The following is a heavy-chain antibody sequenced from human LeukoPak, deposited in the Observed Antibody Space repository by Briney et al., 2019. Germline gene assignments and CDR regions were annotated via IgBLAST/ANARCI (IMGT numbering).Heavy chain of an antibody. Sequence: RGESLQISCQGSGYSFTSYWIGCVRQLPGKGLEWMGIIYPGDSDTRYSPSFQGQVTISADKSISTAYLQWSSLKASDTAMYYCARSTVDTAYYFDYWGQGTLVTVSS. CDR3: ARSTVDTAYYFDY. CDR1: GYSFTSYW. J-gene: IGHJ4*02. D-gene: IGHD5-18*01. V-gene: IGHV5-51*01. CDR2: IYPGDSDT.